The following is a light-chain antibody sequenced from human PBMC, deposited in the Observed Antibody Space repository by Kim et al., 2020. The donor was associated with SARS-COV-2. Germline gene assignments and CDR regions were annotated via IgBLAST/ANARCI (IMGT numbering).Light chain of an antibody. J-gene: IGKJ5*01. CDR2: AAS. CDR1: QGISNS. CDR3: EQYYRYPPA. V-gene: IGKV1-16*02. Sequence: ASVGDRVTIPCGASQGISNSVAWFQQKPGKAPKYLIYAASTLQSGVPSKFSGSGSGTDFTITITSLQPEDSATYYCEQYYRYPPAFGQGTRLEIK.